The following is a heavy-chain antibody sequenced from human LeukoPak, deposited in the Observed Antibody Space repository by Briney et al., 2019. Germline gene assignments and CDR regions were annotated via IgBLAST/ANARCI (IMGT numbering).Heavy chain of an antibody. CDR1: GFTVISNY. V-gene: IGHV3-53*01. CDR2: IYSGGST. Sequence: PGASLRLSCAASGFTVISNYMSWGRQAPEKGLEWFSVIYSGGSTFYADSGKGRFTISRDNSKNTLYLQLNRLRAEHTAVYYCASARGSNHGPLGHWGQGPLVTVSS. J-gene: IGHJ1*01. D-gene: IGHD5-18*01. CDR3: ASARGSNHGPLGH.